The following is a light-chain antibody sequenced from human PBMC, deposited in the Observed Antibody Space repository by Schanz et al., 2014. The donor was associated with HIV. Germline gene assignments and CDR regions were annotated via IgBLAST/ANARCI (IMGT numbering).Light chain of an antibody. CDR1: QSVVSSY. CDR2: DAS. V-gene: IGKV3D-15*01. Sequence: EIVMTQSPGTLSLSPGERATLSCRASQSVVSSYLAWYQHKPAQAPRLLISDASRRATGIPARFSGSGSGTEFTLTISSLQSEDFAVYYCQQYNNWPQTFGQGTKVEIK. J-gene: IGKJ1*01. CDR3: QQYNNWPQT.